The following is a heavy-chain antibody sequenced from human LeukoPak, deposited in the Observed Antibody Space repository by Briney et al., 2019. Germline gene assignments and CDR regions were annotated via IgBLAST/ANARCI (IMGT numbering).Heavy chain of an antibody. D-gene: IGHD1-26*01. J-gene: IGHJ4*02. V-gene: IGHV3-30-3*01. CDR2: ISYDGSNK. CDR3: AKDLRYSGSYVDY. Sequence: GRSLRLSCAASGFTFSSYAMHWVRQAPGKGLEWVAVISYDGSNKYYADSVKGRFTISRDNSRNTLYLQMNSLRAEDTAVYYCAKDLRYSGSYVDYWGQGTLVTVSS. CDR1: GFTFSSYA.